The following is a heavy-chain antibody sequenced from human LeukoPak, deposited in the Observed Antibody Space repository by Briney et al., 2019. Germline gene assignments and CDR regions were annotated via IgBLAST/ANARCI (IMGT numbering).Heavy chain of an antibody. Sequence: GGSLRLSCAASGFTFSSYAMHWVRQAPGKGLEWVAVISYDGSNEYYADSVKGRFTISRDNSKNTLYLQMSSLRSEDTAVYYCARDVYSYGTHREYYFDYWGQGTLVTVSS. CDR1: GFTFSSYA. CDR2: ISYDGSNE. J-gene: IGHJ4*02. V-gene: IGHV3-30-3*01. CDR3: ARDVYSYGTHREYYFDY. D-gene: IGHD5-18*01.